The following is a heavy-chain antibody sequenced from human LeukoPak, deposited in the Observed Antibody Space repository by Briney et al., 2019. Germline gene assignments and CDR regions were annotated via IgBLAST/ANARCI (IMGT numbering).Heavy chain of an antibody. V-gene: IGHV3-30-3*01. CDR2: ISYDGSNK. Sequence: PGGSLRLSCAASGFTFSSYAMHWVRQAPGKGLEWVAVISYDGSNKYYADSVKGRFTISRDNSKNTLYLQMNSLRAEDTAVYYCARDLLEKPDRHERDYWGQGTLVTVSS. J-gene: IGHJ4*02. CDR1: GFTFSSYA. CDR3: ARDLLEKPDRHERDY. D-gene: IGHD1-1*01.